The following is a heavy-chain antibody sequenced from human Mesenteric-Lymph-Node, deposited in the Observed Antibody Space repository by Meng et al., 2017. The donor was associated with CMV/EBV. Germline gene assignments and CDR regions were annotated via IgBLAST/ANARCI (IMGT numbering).Heavy chain of an antibody. J-gene: IGHJ4*02. CDR3: ARGGVVVAIATPDS. CDR1: GFTFSSYG. Sequence: GESLKISCAASGFTFSSYGMHWVRQAPGKGLEWVAFIRYDGSNKYYADSVKGRFTISRDNSKNTLYLQMNSLRAEDTAVYYCARGGVVVAIATPDSWGQGTLVTVSS. V-gene: IGHV3-30*02. D-gene: IGHD2-21*01. CDR2: IRYDGSNK.